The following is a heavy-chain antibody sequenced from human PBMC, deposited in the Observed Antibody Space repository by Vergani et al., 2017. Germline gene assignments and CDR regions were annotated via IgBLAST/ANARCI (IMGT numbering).Heavy chain of an antibody. Sequence: QVQLQESGPGLVKPSGTLSLTCTVSGGSISTYYWSWIRQPPGKGLEWIGYIYYSGSTNYNPSLKSRVTISVDTSKNQFSLKLSSVTASDTAVYYCARAPTYYEILAGLEAFDIWGQGTMVTVAS. V-gene: IGHV4-59*01. J-gene: IGHJ3*02. CDR3: ARAPTYYEILAGLEAFDI. CDR1: GGSISTYY. D-gene: IGHD3-9*01. CDR2: IYYSGST.